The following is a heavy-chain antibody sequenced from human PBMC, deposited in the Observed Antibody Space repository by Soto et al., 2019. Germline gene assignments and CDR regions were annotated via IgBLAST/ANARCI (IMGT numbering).Heavy chain of an antibody. CDR1: GFTFSNYD. J-gene: IGHJ6*02. Sequence: EVQLVESGGGLVQPGGSLRLSCAASGFTFSNYDMHWVRQAPGEGLEGVSGIGAASDTYYPVSVQGRFTVSRDNDKKSLYLQMNSLRAGDTAVYYCARGVLGPGDYYYGMDVWGQGTTVTVSS. D-gene: IGHD7-27*01. CDR2: IGAASDT. CDR3: ARGVLGPGDYYYGMDV. V-gene: IGHV3-13*01.